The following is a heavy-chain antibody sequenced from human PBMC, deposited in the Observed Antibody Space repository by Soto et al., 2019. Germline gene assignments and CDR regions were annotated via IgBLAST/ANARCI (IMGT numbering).Heavy chain of an antibody. CDR1: GGTFSSYA. V-gene: IGHV1-69*06. D-gene: IGHD2-2*01. CDR3: ARGVVPAAPFENWFDP. J-gene: IGHJ5*02. Sequence: QVQLMQSGAEVKKPGSSVKVSCTASGGTFSSYAITWVRQAPGQGLEWMGGIIPIFGTANYAQKFQGRVTITADKSTSTAYMKLSSLRSEDTAVYYCARGVVPAAPFENWFDPWGQGTLVTVSS. CDR2: IIPIFGTA.